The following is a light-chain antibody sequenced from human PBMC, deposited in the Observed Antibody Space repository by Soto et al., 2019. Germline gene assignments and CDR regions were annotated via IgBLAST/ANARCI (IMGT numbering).Light chain of an antibody. Sequence: QSVLTQPPSASGTPGQRVTISCSGSSSNIGSNYVYWYQQFPGSAPKLLIYRNDQRPSGVPDRFSGSKSGTSASLAISGPRSEDEADYYCAAWDDSLSAVVFGGGTKLTAL. J-gene: IGLJ2*01. V-gene: IGLV1-47*01. CDR1: SSNIGSNY. CDR2: RND. CDR3: AAWDDSLSAVV.